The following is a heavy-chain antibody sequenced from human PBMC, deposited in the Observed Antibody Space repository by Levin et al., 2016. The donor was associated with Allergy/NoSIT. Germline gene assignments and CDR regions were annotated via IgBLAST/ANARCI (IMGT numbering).Heavy chain of an antibody. V-gene: IGHV3-23*01. CDR1: GLTFSSCA. CDR3: ARRRNYNDNGVWYFDL. J-gene: IGHJ2*01. Sequence: GGSLRLSCAASGLTFSSCAMSWVRQTPGKGLEWVSAISSGGDHIYYTDSVKGRFTISRDNAKNTLYLQMNSLTTEDTAVYFCARRRNYNDNGVWYFDLWGRGTLVTVSS. CDR2: ISSGGDHI. D-gene: IGHD5-24*01.